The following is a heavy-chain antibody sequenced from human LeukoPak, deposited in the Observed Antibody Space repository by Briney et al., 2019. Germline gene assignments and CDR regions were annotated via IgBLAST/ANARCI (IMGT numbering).Heavy chain of an antibody. D-gene: IGHD3-22*01. CDR2: TYYRFKWYN. Sequence: SQTLSLTCAISGDSVSSRSAAWDWVRQSPSRGLEWLGRTYYRFKWYNAYAVSVKSRITVNPDTSKNHFSLHLNSVTPEDTAVYYCARARGDSSGYWDYWGQGTLVTVSS. J-gene: IGHJ4*02. V-gene: IGHV6-1*01. CDR3: ARARGDSSGYWDY. CDR1: GDSVSSRSAA.